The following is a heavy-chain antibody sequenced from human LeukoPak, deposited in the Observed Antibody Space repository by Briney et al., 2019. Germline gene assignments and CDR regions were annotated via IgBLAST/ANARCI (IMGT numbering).Heavy chain of an antibody. D-gene: IGHD5-18*01. J-gene: IGHJ4*02. Sequence: GGSLRLSCAASGFTFSSYGMSWVRQAPGKGLEWVSTISDGGGGTYYADSVKGRFSISRDNSKNTLYLQMNSLRAEDTAVYYCARAGIQLWLRGFDYWGQGTLVTVSS. CDR1: GFTFSSYG. CDR3: ARAGIQLWLRGFDY. V-gene: IGHV3-23*01. CDR2: ISDGGGGT.